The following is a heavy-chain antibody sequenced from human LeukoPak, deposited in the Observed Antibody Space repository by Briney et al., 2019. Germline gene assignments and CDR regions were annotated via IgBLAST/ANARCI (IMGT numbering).Heavy chain of an antibody. D-gene: IGHD2-15*01. CDR1: GYTFTSYD. J-gene: IGHJ4*02. Sequence: ASVKVSCKASGYTFTSYDINWVRQATGQGVEWMGWMNPNSGNTGYAQKFQGRVTMTRNTSISTAYMELSSLRSEDTAVYYCARGGVDCSGGSCFDFDYWGQGTLVTVSS. V-gene: IGHV1-8*01. CDR2: MNPNSGNT. CDR3: ARGGVDCSGGSCFDFDY.